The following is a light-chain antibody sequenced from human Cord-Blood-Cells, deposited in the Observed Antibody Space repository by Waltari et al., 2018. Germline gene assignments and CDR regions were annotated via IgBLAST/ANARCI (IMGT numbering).Light chain of an antibody. V-gene: IGKV4-1*01. CDR2: WAS. CDR3: QQYYSTPPT. J-gene: IGKJ3*01. Sequence: DIVMTQSPDSLAVSLGERATINCKSSQSVLYSSNNNNYLAWYHQRPGQPPKLLIYWASTRESGVPDRFSGSGSGTDLTLTISSLQAEDVAVYYCQQYYSTPPTFGPGTKVDIK. CDR1: QSVLYSSNNNNY.